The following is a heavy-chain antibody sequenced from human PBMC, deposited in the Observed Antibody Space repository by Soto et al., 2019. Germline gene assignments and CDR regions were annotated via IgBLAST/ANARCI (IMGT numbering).Heavy chain of an antibody. CDR1: GGSVSSGSYY. CDR2: IYYSGST. J-gene: IGHJ5*02. CDR3: ARGSSENWFDP. Sequence: PSETLSLTCTVSGGSVSSGSYYWSWIRQPPGKGLEWIGYIYYSGSTNNNPSLKSRVTISVDTSKNQFSLKLSSVTAADTAVYYCARGSSENWFDPWGQGTLVTVSS. V-gene: IGHV4-61*01.